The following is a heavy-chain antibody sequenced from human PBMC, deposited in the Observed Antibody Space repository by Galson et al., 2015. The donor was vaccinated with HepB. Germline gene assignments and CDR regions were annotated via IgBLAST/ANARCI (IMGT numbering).Heavy chain of an antibody. V-gene: IGHV5-51*01. CDR1: GYSFSTYW. CDR3: ARPRTGETREFDY. Sequence: QSGAEVKKPGESLKISCKGSGYSFSTYWVGWVRQMPGKGLEWMGIIYPGDSDTRYSPSFQGQVTFSADKSISTAYLQWSSLKASDTAIYYCARPRTGETREFDYWGQGTLVTVSS. J-gene: IGHJ4*02. D-gene: IGHD1-1*01. CDR2: IYPGDSDT.